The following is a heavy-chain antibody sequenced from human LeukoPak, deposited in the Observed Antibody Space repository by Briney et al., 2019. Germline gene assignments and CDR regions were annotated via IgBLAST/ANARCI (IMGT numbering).Heavy chain of an antibody. J-gene: IGHJ4*02. CDR2: INHSGST. CDR1: GGSFSGYY. CDR3: ARVPVRGVIRYCFDY. D-gene: IGHD3-10*01. Sequence: PSETLSLTCAVYGGSFSGYYWSWIRQPPGKGLEWIGEINHSGSTNYNPSLKSRVTISVDTSKNQFSLKLSSVTAADTAVYYCARVPVRGVIRYCFDYWGQGTLVTVSS. V-gene: IGHV4-34*01.